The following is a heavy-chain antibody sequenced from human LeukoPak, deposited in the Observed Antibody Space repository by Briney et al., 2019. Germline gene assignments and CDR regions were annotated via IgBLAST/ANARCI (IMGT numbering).Heavy chain of an antibody. CDR1: GFTFSNYA. V-gene: IGHV3-23*01. J-gene: IGHJ4*02. CDR3: ARDYDEGFDY. Sequence: GGSLRLSCAGSGFTFSNYALSWGRLAPGKGVEWVSAISGSGGRTYYADSVKGRFTISRDNTKSAIYLQMNTLRAEDTAVYYCARDYDEGFDYWGQGTLVTVSS. CDR2: ISGSGGRT. D-gene: IGHD5-12*01.